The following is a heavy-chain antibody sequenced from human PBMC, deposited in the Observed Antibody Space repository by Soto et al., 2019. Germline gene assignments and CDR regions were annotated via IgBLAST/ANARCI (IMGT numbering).Heavy chain of an antibody. Sequence: QVQLVESGGGLVKPGGSLRLSCAASGFTFSDYYMSWIRQAPGKGLEWVSYISSSGSTIYYADSVQGRFSISRDNAKNALYRQMNSLRAEDTAVYYGARTLVEPAATKYYDGWSGYEAGYYGMDVWGQGTTVTVSS. CDR1: GFTFSDYY. V-gene: IGHV3-11*01. CDR2: ISSSGSTI. J-gene: IGHJ6*02. CDR3: ARTLVEPAATKYYDGWSGYEAGYYGMDV. D-gene: IGHD2-2*01.